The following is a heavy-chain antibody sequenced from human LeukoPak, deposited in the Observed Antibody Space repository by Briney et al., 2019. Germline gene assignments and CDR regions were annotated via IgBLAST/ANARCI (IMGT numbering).Heavy chain of an antibody. CDR1: GFTFSSYA. CDR3: AKDSYAYCGGDCYSNWFDP. V-gene: IGHV3-23*01. D-gene: IGHD2-21*02. J-gene: IGHJ5*02. Sequence: GGSLRLSCAASGFTFSSYAMSWVRQAPEKGLEWVSAISGSGGSTYYADSVKGRFTISRDNSKNTLYLQMNSLRAEDTAVYYCAKDSYAYCGGDCYSNWFDPWGQGTLVTVSS. CDR2: ISGSGGST.